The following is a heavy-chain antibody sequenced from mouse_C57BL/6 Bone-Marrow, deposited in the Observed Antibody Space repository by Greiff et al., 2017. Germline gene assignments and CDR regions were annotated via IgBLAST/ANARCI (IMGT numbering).Heavy chain of an antibody. Sequence: EVQLQESEGGLVQPGRSMKLSCTASGFTFSDYYMAWVRQVPETGLEWVANINYDGSSTYYLDSLKSRFIISRDNAKNILYLQRSSLKSEDTATYYCARGQDYAMDYWGQGTSVTVTS. CDR3: ARGQDYAMDY. CDR2: INYDGSST. V-gene: IGHV5-16*01. D-gene: IGHD3-2*02. CDR1: GFTFSDYY. J-gene: IGHJ4*01.